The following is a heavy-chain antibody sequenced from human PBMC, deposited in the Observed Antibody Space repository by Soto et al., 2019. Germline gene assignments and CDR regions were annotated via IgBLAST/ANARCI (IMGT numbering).Heavy chain of an antibody. D-gene: IGHD6-6*01. CDR3: ARGAYSSSSFPPFDP. Sequence: AAVKVTCKASGYTFTRYTMNWVRQAPGQGPEWMGRINPDGGRTTYAQNFNGRVTMTRDTSASTVYMELSSLKFEDTAMYYCARGAYSSSSFPPFDPWGQGTLVTVSS. CDR2: INPDGGRT. J-gene: IGHJ5*02. CDR1: GYTFTRYT. V-gene: IGHV1-46*01.